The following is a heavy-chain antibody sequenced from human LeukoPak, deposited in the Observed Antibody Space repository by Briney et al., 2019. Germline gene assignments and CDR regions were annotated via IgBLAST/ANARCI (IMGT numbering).Heavy chain of an antibody. CDR1: GFTFSSYA. CDR2: ISGSGGST. Sequence: PGGSLRLSCAASGFTFSSYAMSWVRQAPGKGLEWVSAISGSGGSTYYADSVKGRFTISRDNAKNSLYLQMNSLRAEDTALYYCAKDIEGSGSSYFDYWGQGTLVTVSS. D-gene: IGHD3-10*01. J-gene: IGHJ4*02. V-gene: IGHV3-23*01. CDR3: AKDIEGSGSSYFDY.